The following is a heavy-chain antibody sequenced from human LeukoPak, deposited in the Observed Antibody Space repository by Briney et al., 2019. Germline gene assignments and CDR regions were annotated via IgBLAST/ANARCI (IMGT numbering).Heavy chain of an antibody. Sequence: GASVKVSCKASGYTFTSYYMHWVRQAPGQGLEWMGWISAYNGNTNYAQKLQGRVTMTTDTSTSTAYMELRSLRSDDTAVYYCARDSISIVVITTDYYYYYMDVWGKGTTVTVSS. V-gene: IGHV1-18*04. CDR3: ARDSISIVVITTDYYYYYMDV. D-gene: IGHD3-22*01. J-gene: IGHJ6*03. CDR1: GYTFTSYY. CDR2: ISAYNGNT.